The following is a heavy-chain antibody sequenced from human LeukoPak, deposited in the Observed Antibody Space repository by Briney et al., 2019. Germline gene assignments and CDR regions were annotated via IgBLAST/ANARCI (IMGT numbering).Heavy chain of an antibody. CDR3: ASAGQGYYYDTSAYYYDY. CDR2: ISAYNGNP. CDR1: GYTFTNFG. V-gene: IGHV1-18*01. Sequence: ASVKVSCKASGYTFTNFGISWVRQAPGQGLEWMGWISAYNGNPTYAQKLQGRVTVTTDTSTTTAYMELRSLTSDDTAVYFCASAGQGYYYDTSAYYYDYWGQGTLVTVSS. J-gene: IGHJ4*02. D-gene: IGHD3-22*01.